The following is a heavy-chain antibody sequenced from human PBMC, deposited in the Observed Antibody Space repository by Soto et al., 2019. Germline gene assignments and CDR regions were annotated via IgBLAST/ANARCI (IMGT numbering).Heavy chain of an antibody. CDR1: GYTFTSYY. CDR2: INPSGGST. V-gene: IGHV1-46*03. D-gene: IGHD3-3*01. CDR3: ARSLGYDFWSGYSHFDY. J-gene: IGHJ4*02. Sequence: ASVNVSCKASGYTFTSYYMHWVRQAPGQGLEWMGIINPSGGSTSYAQMFQGRVTMTRDTSTSTVYMELSSLRSEDTAVYYCARSLGYDFWSGYSHFDYWGQGTLVTVSS.